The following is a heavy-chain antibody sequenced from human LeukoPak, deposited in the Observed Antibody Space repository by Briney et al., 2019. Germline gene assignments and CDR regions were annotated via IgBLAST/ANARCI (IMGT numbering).Heavy chain of an antibody. V-gene: IGHV3-23*01. D-gene: IGHD3-22*01. J-gene: IGHJ4*02. CDR1: GFTFSSYA. Sequence: PGGSLRLSCAAFGFTFSSYAMSWVRQAPGKGLEWVSAISGSGGSTYYADSVKGRFTISRDNSKNTLYLQMNSLRAENTAVYYCATLPTYYYDSSGYWFAYWGQGTLVTVSS. CDR2: ISGSGGST. CDR3: ATLPTYYYDSSGYWFAY.